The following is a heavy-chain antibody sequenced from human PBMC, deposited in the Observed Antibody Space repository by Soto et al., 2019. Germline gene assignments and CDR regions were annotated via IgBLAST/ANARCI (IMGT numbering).Heavy chain of an antibody. CDR1: GFTFSSYE. D-gene: IGHD2-2*01. J-gene: IGHJ6*02. CDR2: ISSSGSTI. CDR3: ARDRVDIVVVPASPYYGMDV. V-gene: IGHV3-48*03. Sequence: GGSLRLSCAASGFTFSSYEMNWVRQAPGKGLEWVSYISSSGSTIYYADSVKGRFTISRDNAKNSLYLQMNSLRAEDTAVYYCARDRVDIVVVPASPYYGMDVWGQGTTVTVS.